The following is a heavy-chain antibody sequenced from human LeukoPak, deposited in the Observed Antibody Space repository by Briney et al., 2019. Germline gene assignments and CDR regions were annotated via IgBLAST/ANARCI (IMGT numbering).Heavy chain of an antibody. Sequence: PGGSLRLSCAASGFTFSDYYMSWIRQAPGKGLEWVSYTSSSGSTIYYADSVRGRFTISRDNAKNSLYLQMNSLRAEDTAVYYCVRDIRFGGYTDYWGQGTLVTVSS. V-gene: IGHV3-11*04. CDR2: TSSSGSTI. D-gene: IGHD3-10*01. J-gene: IGHJ4*02. CDR3: VRDIRFGGYTDY. CDR1: GFTFSDYY.